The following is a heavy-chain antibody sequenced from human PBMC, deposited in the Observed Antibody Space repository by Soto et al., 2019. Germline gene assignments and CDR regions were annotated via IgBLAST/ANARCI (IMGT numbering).Heavy chain of an antibody. CDR1: GFPFSDYW. J-gene: IGHJ4*02. D-gene: IGHD3-10*01. CDR2: IKQDGSEI. Sequence: EVQLVESGGGLVPPGGSLRLSCVASGFPFSDYWMHWVRQVPGKGLEWVAIIKQDGSEIHYVDSVKGRFTISRDNAKNSLHLQMNSLRAEDTAMYYCVRSSGWTGDYWGQGTVVTVSS. V-gene: IGHV3-7*04. CDR3: VRSSGWTGDY.